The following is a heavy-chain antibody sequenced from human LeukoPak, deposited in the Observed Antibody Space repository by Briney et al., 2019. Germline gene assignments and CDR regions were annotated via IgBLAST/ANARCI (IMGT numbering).Heavy chain of an antibody. CDR2: IYYSGST. J-gene: IGHJ5*02. D-gene: IGHD6-13*01. V-gene: IGHV4-59*01. CDR1: GDSIISYY. CDR3: ARRLASVATAGYWFVP. Sequence: PSETLSLTCAVSGDSIISYYWSWMRQPPGKGLEWIGYIYYSGSTNYSPSLKSRVTISVDTSKNQLSLKLSSVTAADTAVYYCARRLASVATAGYWFVPWGQGTLVTVSS.